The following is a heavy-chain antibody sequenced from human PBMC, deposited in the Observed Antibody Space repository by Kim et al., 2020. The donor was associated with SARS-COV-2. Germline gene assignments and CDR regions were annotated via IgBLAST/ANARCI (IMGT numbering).Heavy chain of an antibody. CDR2: ISSSSSYI. Sequence: GGSLRLSCAASGFTFSSYSMNWVRQAPGKGLEWVSSISSSSSYIYYADSVKGRFTISRDNAKNSLYLQMNSLRAEDTAVYYCARDAYYDILTGYVADPGNYYYYYGMDVWGQGTTVTVSS. CDR1: GFTFSSYS. J-gene: IGHJ6*02. V-gene: IGHV3-21*01. CDR3: ARDAYYDILTGYVADPGNYYYYYGMDV. D-gene: IGHD3-9*01.